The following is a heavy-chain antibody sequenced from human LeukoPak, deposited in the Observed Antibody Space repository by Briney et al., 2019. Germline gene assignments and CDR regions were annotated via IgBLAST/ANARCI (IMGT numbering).Heavy chain of an antibody. Sequence: SGPTLVKPTETLTLTCTFSGFSLNSSGVGVGWIRQPPGKALEWLALISRDGDKRYSPSLKSRLSITKDTAKNQVVLTLANLDPVDTATYYCAHTGSAHGDDWFDPCGQGTLVTVSS. J-gene: IGHJ5*02. D-gene: IGHD7-27*01. CDR2: ISRDGDK. V-gene: IGHV2-5*02. CDR1: GFSLNSSGVG. CDR3: AHTGSAHGDDWFDP.